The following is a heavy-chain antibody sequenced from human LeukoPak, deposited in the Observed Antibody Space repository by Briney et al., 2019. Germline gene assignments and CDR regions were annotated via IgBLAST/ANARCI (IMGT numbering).Heavy chain of an antibody. CDR1: GFTFSSYA. CDR3: AKRASGSGTSLYYFDY. J-gene: IGHJ4*02. CDR2: ISNSGGST. D-gene: IGHD3-10*01. Sequence: GGSLRLSCAASGFTFSSYAMRWVRQAPGKGLEGVSVISNSGGSTFYADSVKGLFTISRDNSKNTLYLQMNSLSAEDTAVYYCAKRASGSGTSLYYFDYWGQGTLVTVSS. V-gene: IGHV3-23*01.